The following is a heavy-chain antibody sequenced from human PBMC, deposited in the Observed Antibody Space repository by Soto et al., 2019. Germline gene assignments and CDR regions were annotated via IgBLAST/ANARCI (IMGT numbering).Heavy chain of an antibody. V-gene: IGHV4-39*01. CDR2: IYYSGST. Sequence: SETLSLTCTVSGGSISSSSYYWGWIRQPPGKGLEWIGSIYYSGSTYYNPSLKSRVTISVDTSKNQFSLKLSSVTAADTAVYYCARQWSTVTTFYYYYTAVWGIGTTVPVSS. D-gene: IGHD4-4*01. CDR1: GGSISSSSYY. J-gene: IGHJ6*03. CDR3: ARQWSTVTTFYYYYTAV.